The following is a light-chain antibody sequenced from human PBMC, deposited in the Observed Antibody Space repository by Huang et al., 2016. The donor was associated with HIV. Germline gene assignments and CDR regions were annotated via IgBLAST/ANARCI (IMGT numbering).Light chain of an antibody. V-gene: IGKV3-20*01. Sequence: EIVLTQSPGTLSLSPGDRATLSCRASQSVSSSYLAWYQQKPGQAPRLLLYGASSRAAVIADRFSGGGSGTDLTLTISRLEPEDFAVYYCQQYGSSRTFGQGTKVEIK. CDR1: QSVSSSY. CDR3: QQYGSSRT. J-gene: IGKJ1*01. CDR2: GAS.